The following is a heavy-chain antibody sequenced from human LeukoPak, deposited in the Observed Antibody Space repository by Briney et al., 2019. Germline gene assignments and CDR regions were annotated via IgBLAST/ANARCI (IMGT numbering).Heavy chain of an antibody. V-gene: IGHV4-59*01. D-gene: IGHD1-26*01. CDR1: GFTFSSYS. CDR2: IYYSGST. CDR3: ARGSIVGAPAFDY. J-gene: IGHJ4*02. Sequence: GSLRLSCAASGFTFSSYSMNWVRQAPGKGLEWIGYIYYSGSTNYNPSLKSRVTISVDTSKNQFSLKLSSVTAADTAVYYCARGSIVGAPAFDYWGQGTLVTVSS.